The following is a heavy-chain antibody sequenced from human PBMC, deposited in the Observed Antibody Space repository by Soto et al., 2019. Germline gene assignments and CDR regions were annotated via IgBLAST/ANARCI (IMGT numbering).Heavy chain of an antibody. V-gene: IGHV1-18*01. CDR2: ISAHNGNT. Sequence: QVHLVQSGAEVKKPGASVKVSCKGSGYAFTTYGITWVRQAPGQGLEWMGWISAHNGNTNYAQKLQGRVTVTRETSTSTAYMELRSLRSDDASVYYCSRGRYVDYWGQGALVTVSS. CDR3: SRGRYVDY. CDR1: GYAFTTYG. J-gene: IGHJ4*02. D-gene: IGHD1-1*01.